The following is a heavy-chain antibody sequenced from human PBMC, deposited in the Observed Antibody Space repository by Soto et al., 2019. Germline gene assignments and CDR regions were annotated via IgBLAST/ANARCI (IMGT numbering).Heavy chain of an antibody. D-gene: IGHD3-9*01. J-gene: IGHJ6*01. CDR2: ISSSSSYI. CDR3: ARDFVDILTGFYYHAYYGMGV. V-gene: IGHV3-21*01. Sequence: GKGMEWVSSISSSSSYIYYADSVKGRFTISRDNAKNSLYLQMNSLRAEDTAVYYCARDFVDILTGFYYHAYYGMGV.